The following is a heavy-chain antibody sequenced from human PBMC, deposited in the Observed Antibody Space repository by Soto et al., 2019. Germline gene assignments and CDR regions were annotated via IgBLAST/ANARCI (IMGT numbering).Heavy chain of an antibody. CDR2: IYYSGST. D-gene: IGHD1-26*01. J-gene: IGHJ4*02. Sequence: PSETLSLTCAVSGGFISGSDWWSWVRQPPEKGLEWIGDIYYSGSTNYNPSLKSRVTISVDKSKNQFSLKLSSVTAADTAVYYCARSDSGSYFDYWGQGTLVTVSS. V-gene: IGHV4-4*02. CDR3: ARSDSGSYFDY. CDR1: GGFISGSDW.